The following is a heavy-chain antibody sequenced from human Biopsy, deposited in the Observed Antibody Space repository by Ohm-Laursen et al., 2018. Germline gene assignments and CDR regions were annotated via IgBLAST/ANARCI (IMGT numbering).Heavy chain of an antibody. D-gene: IGHD6-19*01. CDR1: GGSISGSS. J-gene: IGHJ3*02. Sequence: GTLSLTCTVSGGSISGSSWSWIRQAPGRGLEWAGYISYSGSTSNNPSLKSRITISVDTSKNKISLKVTSVTAADTAVYYCAKHGSGWTGDDALHIWGQGTMVTVSS. CDR3: AKHGSGWTGDDALHI. V-gene: IGHV4-59*08. CDR2: ISYSGST.